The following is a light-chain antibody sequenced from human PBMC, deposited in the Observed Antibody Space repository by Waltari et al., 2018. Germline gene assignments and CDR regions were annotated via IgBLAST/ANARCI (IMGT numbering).Light chain of an antibody. CDR2: VAS. CDR1: QSISNY. Sequence: DIQMTQSPSSLPASVGDRVTITCRSSQSISNYLNWYQHKPGEAPKLLVYVASNLQRGVPSRFSGSGSETDFTLTISSLQLEDFATYYCQQSKTLPLTFGGGTRVEI. V-gene: IGKV1-39*01. CDR3: QQSKTLPLT. J-gene: IGKJ4*01.